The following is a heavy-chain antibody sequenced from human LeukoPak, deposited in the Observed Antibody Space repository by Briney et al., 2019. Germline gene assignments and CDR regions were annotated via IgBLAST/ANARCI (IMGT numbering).Heavy chain of an antibody. V-gene: IGHV3-74*01. CDR3: ARDWVYKIDY. Sequence: GGSLRLSCETAGFTFSSYVMHWVRRTPGKGLVWVSRISHDGFISYADAVKGRFTISRDNAKNTLILQMNSLRAEDTAVYYCARDWVYKIDYWGRGTLVTVSS. D-gene: IGHD5-24*01. J-gene: IGHJ4*02. CDR2: ISHDGFI. CDR1: GFTFSSYV.